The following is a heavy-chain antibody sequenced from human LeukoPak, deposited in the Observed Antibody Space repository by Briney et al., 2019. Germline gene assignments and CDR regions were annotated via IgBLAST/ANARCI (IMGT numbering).Heavy chain of an antibody. Sequence: GGSLRLSCAASGFTFSSYAMSWVRQAPGKGLEWVSTISGSGASTYYTDSVKGRFTISRDNSKNTLYLQMNSLRAEDTAVYYCASEVGATLSWYYFDYWGQGTLVTVSS. CDR2: ISGSGAST. J-gene: IGHJ4*02. CDR3: ASEVGATLSWYYFDY. CDR1: GFTFSSYA. D-gene: IGHD1-26*01. V-gene: IGHV3-23*01.